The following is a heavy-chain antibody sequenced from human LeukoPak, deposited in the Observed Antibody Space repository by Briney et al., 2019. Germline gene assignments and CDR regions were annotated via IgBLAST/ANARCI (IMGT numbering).Heavy chain of an antibody. Sequence: PSETLSLTCTVSGGSISNGGHYWSWIRQHPGKGLEWIGYIYYSGRINYNPSLKSRIALSVDTSKNQFSLKLSSVTAADTAVYYCARRVGGFPTYYLDYWGQGTRVTVSS. CDR3: ARRVGGFPTYYLDY. J-gene: IGHJ4*02. D-gene: IGHD3-16*01. CDR1: GGSISNGGHY. CDR2: IYYSGRI. V-gene: IGHV4-31*03.